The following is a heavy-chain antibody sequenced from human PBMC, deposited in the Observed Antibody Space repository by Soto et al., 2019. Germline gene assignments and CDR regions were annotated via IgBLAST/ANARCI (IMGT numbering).Heavy chain of an antibody. V-gene: IGHV1-3*01. D-gene: IGHD3-22*01. CDR3: ARGGYFDSSNYLAY. CDR1: GFSLTGYY. CDR2: INPGNGNT. Sequence: ASVKVSCKASGFSLTGYYFHGIRAAPGQVLEWLGWINPGNGNTKYSQKCQGRVIIERDTSASTDYMELSSLRSEDTAVYYCARGGYFDSSNYLAYWGLGTLVTVSS. J-gene: IGHJ4*02.